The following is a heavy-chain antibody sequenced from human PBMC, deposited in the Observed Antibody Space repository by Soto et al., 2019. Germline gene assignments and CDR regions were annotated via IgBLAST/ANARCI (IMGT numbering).Heavy chain of an antibody. CDR2: IYYSGST. CDR1: GGSISSYY. Sequence: SETLSLTCTVSGGSISSYYWSWIRQPPGKGLEWIGYIYYSGSTNYNPSLKSRVTISVDTSKNQFSLKLSSVTAADTAVYYCAREDDYGDYFDYWGQGTLVTVSS. D-gene: IGHD4-17*01. CDR3: AREDDYGDYFDY. J-gene: IGHJ4*02. V-gene: IGHV4-59*12.